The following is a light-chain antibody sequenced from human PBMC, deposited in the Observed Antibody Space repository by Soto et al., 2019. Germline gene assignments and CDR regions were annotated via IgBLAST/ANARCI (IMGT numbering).Light chain of an antibody. CDR2: DAS. CDR3: QQRDNWPPLT. J-gene: IGKJ4*01. CDR1: QSVSSNY. V-gene: IGKV3-11*01. Sequence: EVVLTQFPGTLSLSPGERATLPCRASQSVSSNYLAWYQQKPGQAPRLLIYDASKRATGIPARFSGSGSGTDFTLTISSLEPEDFAVYYCQQRDNWPPLTFGGGTKVDIK.